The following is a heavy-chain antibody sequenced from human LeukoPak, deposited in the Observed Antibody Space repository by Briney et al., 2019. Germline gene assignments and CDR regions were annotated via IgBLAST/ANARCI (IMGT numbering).Heavy chain of an antibody. CDR3: ARDRNSGSSLDI. Sequence: ASVKVSCKASGYTFTGYYSHWVRQAPGKGLEGMGWIYPYSGDTNYAQNFQGRVTMTRDTSISTAYMELSSLKSDDTAVYYCARDRNSGSSLDIWGRGTMVAVSS. CDR1: GYTFTGYY. D-gene: IGHD6-6*01. CDR2: IYPYSGDT. V-gene: IGHV1-2*02. J-gene: IGHJ3*02.